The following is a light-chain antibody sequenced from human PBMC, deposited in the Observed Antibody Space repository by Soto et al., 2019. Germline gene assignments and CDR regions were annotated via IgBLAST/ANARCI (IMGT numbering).Light chain of an antibody. CDR3: LQDYNYPPT. J-gene: IGKJ1*01. CDR2: TAS. Sequence: IQMTQSPSSLSASVGDKVTITCRASQGIRNDLSWYQQKPGQAPNLLIFTASTLQSGVPSRFSGSGSGTDFTLTVSSLQPEDFATYYCLQDYNYPPTFGQGTKVEIK. CDR1: QGIRND. V-gene: IGKV1-6*01.